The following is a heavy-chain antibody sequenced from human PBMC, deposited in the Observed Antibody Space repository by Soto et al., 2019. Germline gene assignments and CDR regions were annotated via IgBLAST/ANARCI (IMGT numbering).Heavy chain of an antibody. J-gene: IGHJ5*02. CDR3: AREAIPETDSGYDFGWFDP. CDR1: GYTFTSYY. CDR2: INPSGGST. D-gene: IGHD5-12*01. Sequence: ASVKVSCKASGYTFTSYYMHWVRQAPGQGLEWMGIINPSGGSTSYAQKNQGRVTMTRDTSTSTVYMELSSLRSEDTAVYYCAREAIPETDSGYDFGWFDPWGQGTLVTVSS. V-gene: IGHV1-46*01.